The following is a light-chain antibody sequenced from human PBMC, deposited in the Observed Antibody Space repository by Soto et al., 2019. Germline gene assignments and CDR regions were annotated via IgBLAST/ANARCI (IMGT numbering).Light chain of an antibody. J-gene: IGKJ1*01. V-gene: IGKV3-15*01. CDR1: QSVSTN. Sequence: EIVITQSPATLSFCPWEIATLSCRASQSVSTNLAWYQQKPGQAPRLLIYGASTRATGTPARFSGSGSGTEFILTISSLQSEDFAVYYCQQYNNWPWTFGQGTKVDIK. CDR2: GAS. CDR3: QQYNNWPWT.